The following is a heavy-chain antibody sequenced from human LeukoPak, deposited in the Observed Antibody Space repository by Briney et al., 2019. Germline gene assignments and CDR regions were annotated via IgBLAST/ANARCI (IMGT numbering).Heavy chain of an antibody. CDR2: ITSSSSYI. V-gene: IGHV3-21*01. CDR3: ARELYGSGSYGFDY. CDR1: GFTFSSYS. Sequence: GGSLRLSCAASGFTFSSYSMNWVRQAPGKGLEWVSSITSSSSYIYYADSVKGRFTISRDNAKNSLYPQMNSLRAEDTAVYYCARELYGSGSYGFDYWGQGTLVTVSS. D-gene: IGHD3-10*01. J-gene: IGHJ4*02.